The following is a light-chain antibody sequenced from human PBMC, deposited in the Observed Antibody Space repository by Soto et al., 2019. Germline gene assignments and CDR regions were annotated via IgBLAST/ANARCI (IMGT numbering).Light chain of an antibody. V-gene: IGKV3-20*01. Sequence: EIVLTQSPGTLSLSPGERATLSCRASQSVSSSYLAWYQQKPGQAPRLLIYGASSRATGIPDRFSGSGSGTDFTLTFSRLEPEDFAVYYWQQYGSSPPLTFGGGTKVEIK. J-gene: IGKJ4*01. CDR3: QQYGSSPPLT. CDR2: GAS. CDR1: QSVSSSY.